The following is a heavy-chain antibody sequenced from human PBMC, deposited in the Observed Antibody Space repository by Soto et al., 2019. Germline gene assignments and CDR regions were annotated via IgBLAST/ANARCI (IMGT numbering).Heavy chain of an antibody. Sequence: GASVKVSCKASGGTFSSYAISWVRQAPGQGLEWMGGIIPIFGTANYAQKFQGRVTITADKSTSTAYMELSSLRSEDTAVYYCAEGAYGIVQVAAHYGMDVWGQGTTVTVSS. CDR3: AEGAYGIVQVAAHYGMDV. D-gene: IGHD3-22*01. V-gene: IGHV1-69*06. CDR1: GGTFSSYA. J-gene: IGHJ6*02. CDR2: IIPIFGTA.